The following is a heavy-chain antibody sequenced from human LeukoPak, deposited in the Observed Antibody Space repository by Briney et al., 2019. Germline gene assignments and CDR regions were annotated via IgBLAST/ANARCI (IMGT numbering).Heavy chain of an antibody. CDR3: ARGFRSSWYYFDY. D-gene: IGHD6-13*01. CDR2: IYSGGST. J-gene: IGHJ4*02. V-gene: IGHV3-66*02. Sequence: GGSLRLSCAASGFTFSGFAMSWVRQAPGKGLEWVSVIYSGGSTYYADSVKGRFTISRDNSKNTLYLQMNSLRAEDTAVYYCARGFRSSWYYFDYWGQGTLVTVSS. CDR1: GFTFSGFA.